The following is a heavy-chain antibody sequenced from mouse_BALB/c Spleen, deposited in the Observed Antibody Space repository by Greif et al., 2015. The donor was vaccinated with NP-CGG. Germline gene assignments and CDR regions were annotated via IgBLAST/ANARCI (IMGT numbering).Heavy chain of an antibody. CDR2: ISTYYGDA. J-gene: IGHJ3*01. Sequence: QVQLQQSGAELVRPGVSVKISCKGSGYTFTDYAMHWVKQSHAKSLEWIGVISTYYGDASYNQKFKGKATMTVDKSSSTAYMELARLTSEDSAIYYCARWPSGGFAYWGQGTLVTVSA. V-gene: IGHV1S137*01. CDR1: GYTFTDYA. D-gene: IGHD3-1*01. CDR3: ARWPSGGFAY.